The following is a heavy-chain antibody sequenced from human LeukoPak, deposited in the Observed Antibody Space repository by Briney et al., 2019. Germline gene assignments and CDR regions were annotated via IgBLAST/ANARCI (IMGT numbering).Heavy chain of an antibody. Sequence: QSGGSLRLSCAASGFTFSSYEMNWVRQAPGKGLEWVSYISSSGSTIYYADSVKGRFTISRDNAKNSPYLQMNSLRAEDTAVYYCARGVAAAGTGGFDPWGQGTLVTVSS. J-gene: IGHJ5*02. CDR1: GFTFSSYE. V-gene: IGHV3-48*03. CDR2: ISSSGSTI. D-gene: IGHD6-13*01. CDR3: ARGVAAAGTGGFDP.